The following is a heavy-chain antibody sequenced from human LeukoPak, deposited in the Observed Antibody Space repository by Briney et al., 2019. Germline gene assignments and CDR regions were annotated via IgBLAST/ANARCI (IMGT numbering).Heavy chain of an antibody. V-gene: IGHV3-48*03. CDR1: GFTFSSYE. D-gene: IGHD2-15*01. J-gene: IGHJ6*02. CDR2: ISSSGSTI. CDR3: AREPASYYYGMDV. Sequence: GGSLRLSCAASGFTFSSYEMNWVRQAPGKGLEWVSYISSSGSTIYYADSVKGRFTISRDNAKNSLYLQMNSLRVEDTAVYYCAREPASYYYGMDVWGQGTTVTVSS.